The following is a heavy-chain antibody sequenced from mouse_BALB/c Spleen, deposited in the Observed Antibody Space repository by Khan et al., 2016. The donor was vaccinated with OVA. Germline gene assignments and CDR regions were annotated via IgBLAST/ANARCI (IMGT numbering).Heavy chain of an antibody. V-gene: IGHV2-9*02. J-gene: IGHJ2*01. CDR3: ARLEDM. Sequence: VQLVESGPGLVAPSQSLSITCTVSGFSLTSYGVHWVRQPPGQGLEWLGVIWAGGSTTYNSALMSRLTISTDNSKSQVFLKMNSLLTDDTAMYYCARLEDMWGQGTTLTVSS. CDR1: GFSLTSYG. CDR2: IWAGGST.